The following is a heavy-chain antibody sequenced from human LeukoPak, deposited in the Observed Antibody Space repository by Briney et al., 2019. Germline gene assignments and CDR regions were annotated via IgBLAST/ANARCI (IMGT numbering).Heavy chain of an antibody. CDR2: IYPGDSDT. V-gene: IGHV5-51*01. D-gene: IGHD2-15*01. CDR1: GYSFTNFW. CDR3: ATIYCSGGSCYSGDAFDF. Sequence: AGESLKISCKGSGYSFTNFWIGWVRQMPGKGLEWMGIIYPGDSDTRYSPSFQGQVTISADKSISTAYLKWSSLKASDTAMYYCATIYCSGGSCYSGDAFDFWGQGTMVTVSS. J-gene: IGHJ3*01.